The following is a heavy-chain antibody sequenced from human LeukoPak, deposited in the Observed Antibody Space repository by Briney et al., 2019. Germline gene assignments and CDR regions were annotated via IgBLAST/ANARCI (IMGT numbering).Heavy chain of an antibody. Sequence: SETLSLTCTVSGGSISSGSYYWSWIRQPAGKGLEWIGRIYTSGSTNYNPSLKSRVTMSVDTSKNQFSLKLSSVTAADTAVYYCARGTGSTTLPFDYWGQGTLVTVSS. J-gene: IGHJ4*02. CDR1: GGSISSGSYY. CDR2: IYTSGST. V-gene: IGHV4-61*02. CDR3: ARGTGSTTLPFDY. D-gene: IGHD3-10*01.